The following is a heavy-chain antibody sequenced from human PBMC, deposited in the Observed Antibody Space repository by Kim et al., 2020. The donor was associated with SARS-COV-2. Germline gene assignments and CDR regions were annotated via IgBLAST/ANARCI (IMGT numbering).Heavy chain of an antibody. CDR1: GFTFSSYS. D-gene: IGHD3-22*01. CDR2: ISSSSSTI. Sequence: GGSLRLSCAASGFTFSSYSMNWVRQAPGKGLEWVSYISSSSSTIYYADSVKGRFTISRDNAKNSLYLQMNSLRAEDTAVYYCARSDYYDSSGYYYVFAFDIWGQGTMVTVSS. J-gene: IGHJ3*02. CDR3: ARSDYYDSSGYYYVFAFDI. V-gene: IGHV3-48*04.